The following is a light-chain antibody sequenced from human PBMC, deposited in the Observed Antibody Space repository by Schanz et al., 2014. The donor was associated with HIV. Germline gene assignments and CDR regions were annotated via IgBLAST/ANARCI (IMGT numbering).Light chain of an antibody. V-gene: IGLV2-14*02. J-gene: IGLJ1*01. CDR1: RSDAGSYNL. CDR2: EVS. CDR3: SSYTSSSTGV. Sequence: QPVLTQPASVSGSPGQSITISCPGTRSDAGSYNLLSWYQQHPGKAPKLMIYEVSKRPSGVSNRFSGSKSGNTASLTVSGLQAEDEADYYCSSYTSSSTGVFGTGTKLTV.